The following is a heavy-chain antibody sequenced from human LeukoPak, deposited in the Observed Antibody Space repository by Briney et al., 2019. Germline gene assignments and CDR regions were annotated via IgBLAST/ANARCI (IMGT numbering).Heavy chain of an antibody. J-gene: IGHJ6*03. CDR2: IYYSGST. D-gene: IGHD6-13*01. Sequence: SETLSLTCTVSGGSISSYYWSWIRQPAGKGLEWIGYIYYSGSTNYNPSLKSRVTISVDTSKNQLSLKLSSVTAADTAVYYCARFRSSRSPTYYMDVWGKGTTVTVSS. CDR1: GGSISSYY. V-gene: IGHV4-59*01. CDR3: ARFRSSRSPTYYMDV.